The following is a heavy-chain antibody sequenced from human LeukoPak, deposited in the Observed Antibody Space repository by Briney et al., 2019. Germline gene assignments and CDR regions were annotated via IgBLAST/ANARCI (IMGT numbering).Heavy chain of an antibody. J-gene: IGHJ4*02. D-gene: IGHD2/OR15-2a*01. V-gene: IGHV3-20*04. CDR2: INWNGAST. Sequence: GGSLRLSCAASGFTFDDYGMSWVRQVPGKGLEWVSGINWNGASTGYADSVKGRFTISRDNAKNSLYLQMNSLRAEDTAVYYCSRFVTVPGNPQDYWGQGTLVTVSS. CDR3: SRFVTVPGNPQDY. CDR1: GFTFDDYG.